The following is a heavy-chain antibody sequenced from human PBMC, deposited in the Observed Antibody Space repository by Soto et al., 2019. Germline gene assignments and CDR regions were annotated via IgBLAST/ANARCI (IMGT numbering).Heavy chain of an antibody. Sequence: EEQLLESGGGLVQPGGSLRLSCETSGFTFSSFAMSWVRQAPGKGLEWVSSISGSGGATYYADSVRGRSTISRDNSKNTLFLQMGGLTADDTAVYYCAQCRALGTGFGYGNYYGMGVWGHGTTVTVSS. CDR2: ISGSGGAT. V-gene: IGHV3-23*01. CDR1: GFTFSSFA. CDR3: AQCRALGTGFGYGNYYGMGV. D-gene: IGHD5-18*01. J-gene: IGHJ6*02.